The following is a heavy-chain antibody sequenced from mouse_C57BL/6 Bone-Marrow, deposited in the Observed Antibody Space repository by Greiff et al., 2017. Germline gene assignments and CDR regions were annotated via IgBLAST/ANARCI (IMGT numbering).Heavy chain of an antibody. CDR2: IHPSDSDT. D-gene: IGHD1-1*01. V-gene: IGHV1-74*01. J-gene: IGHJ2*01. Sequence: VQLQQPGAELVKPGASVKVSFKASGYTFTSYWMHWVKQRPGQGLEWIGMIHPSDSDTNYNQKFKGKATLTVDKSSSTAYMQLSSLTSEDSAVYYCAIWVVEYYFDYWGQGTTLTVSS. CDR1: GYTFTSYW. CDR3: AIWVVEYYFDY.